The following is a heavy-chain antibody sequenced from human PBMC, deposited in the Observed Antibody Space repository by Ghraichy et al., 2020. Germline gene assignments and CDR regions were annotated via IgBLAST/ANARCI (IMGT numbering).Heavy chain of an antibody. J-gene: IGHJ4*02. CDR1: GGSISSYY. V-gene: IGHV4-59*01. Sequence: SETLSLTCTVSGGSISSYYWSWIRQPPGKGLEWIGYIYYSGSTNYNPSLKSRVTISVDTSKNQFSLKLSSVTAADTAVYYCARCYPAAGVIDYWGQGTLVTVSS. D-gene: IGHD6-13*01. CDR2: IYYSGST. CDR3: ARCYPAAGVIDY.